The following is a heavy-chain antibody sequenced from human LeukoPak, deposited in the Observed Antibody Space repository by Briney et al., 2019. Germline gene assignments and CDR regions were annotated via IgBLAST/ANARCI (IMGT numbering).Heavy chain of an antibody. D-gene: IGHD6-19*01. CDR2: ISYDGSNK. CDR3: AKDRIAVAIYYFDY. V-gene: IGHV3-30*18. CDR1: GFTFSSYG. Sequence: GGSLRLSCAASGFTFSSYGMHWARQAPGKGLEGVAVISYDGSNKYYADSVKGRFTISRDNSKNTLYLQMNSLRAEDTAVYYCAKDRIAVAIYYFDYWGQGTLVTVSS. J-gene: IGHJ4*02.